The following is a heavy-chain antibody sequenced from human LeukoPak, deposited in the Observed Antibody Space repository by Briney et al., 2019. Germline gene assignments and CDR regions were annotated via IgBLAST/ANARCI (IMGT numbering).Heavy chain of an antibody. CDR2: IIPILGIA. V-gene: IGHV1-69*04. D-gene: IGHD6-19*01. CDR3: ASGSSSGTTDY. CDR1: VGTFSSYA. J-gene: IGHJ4*02. Sequence: SVKVSCEASVGTFSSYAISWVRQAPGQGLEWMGRIIPILGIANYAQKFQGRVTITADKSTSTAYMELSSLRSEDTAVYYCASGSSSGTTDYWGQGTLVTVSS.